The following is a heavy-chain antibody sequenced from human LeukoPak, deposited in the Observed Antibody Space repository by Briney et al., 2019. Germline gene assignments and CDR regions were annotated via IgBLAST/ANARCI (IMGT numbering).Heavy chain of an antibody. CDR3: ARVRGGDCD. J-gene: IGHJ4*02. V-gene: IGHV1-46*01. D-gene: IGHD2-21*02. Sequence: ASVKVSCKASGYTFTSYYMHWVRQAPGQGLEWMGIINPSGGSTSYAQKFQGRVTMTRDTSISTAYMELSRLRSDDTAVYYCARVRGGDCDWGQGTLVTVSS. CDR1: GYTFTSYY. CDR2: INPSGGST.